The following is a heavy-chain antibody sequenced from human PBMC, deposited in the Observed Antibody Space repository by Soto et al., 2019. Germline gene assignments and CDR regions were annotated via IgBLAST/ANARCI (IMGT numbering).Heavy chain of an antibody. J-gene: IGHJ6*02. V-gene: IGHV1-18*01. D-gene: IGHD4-17*01. CDR1: GYTFTSYG. CDR3: ARAHLTTVTIDYYYGMDV. Sequence: QVQLVQSGAEVKKPGASVKVSCKASGYTFTSYGISWVRQAPGQGLEWMGWISAYNGNTNYAQKLQGRVTMTTDTSTSTAYMELRSLRPDDTAVYYCARAHLTTVTIDYYYGMDVWGQGTTVTVSS. CDR2: ISAYNGNT.